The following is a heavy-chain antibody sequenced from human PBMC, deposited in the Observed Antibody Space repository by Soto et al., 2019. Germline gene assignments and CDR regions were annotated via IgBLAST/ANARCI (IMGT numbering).Heavy chain of an antibody. CDR1: GGSISGYY. V-gene: IGHV4-59*01. Sequence: SETLSLTCTVSGGSISGYYWSWIRQPPGKGLEWIEFIYDSGRTNYNPSLKSRVTISEDTSKNQFSLRLTSVTAADTAIYYCARDGHTSSSFAFDFWGPGTMVTVS. J-gene: IGHJ3*01. CDR3: ARDGHTSSSFAFDF. D-gene: IGHD6-6*01. CDR2: IYDSGRT.